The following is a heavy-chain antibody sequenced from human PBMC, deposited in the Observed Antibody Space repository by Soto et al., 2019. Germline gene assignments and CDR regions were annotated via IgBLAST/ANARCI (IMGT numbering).Heavy chain of an antibody. J-gene: IGHJ5*02. V-gene: IGHV2-5*02. CDR3: VHRTVSDGAWFEP. Sequence: SGPTLVNPTHTLTLTCTFSGFSLSTTGEGVGWFRQPPGKALEWLALIYWDDSARYSPSLKSRLTITKGTSENQVVLTLTNTDPVDTATYFCVHRTVSDGAWFEPCGQGTLVTVSS. CDR1: GFSLSTTGEG. CDR2: IYWDDSA. D-gene: IGHD6-19*01.